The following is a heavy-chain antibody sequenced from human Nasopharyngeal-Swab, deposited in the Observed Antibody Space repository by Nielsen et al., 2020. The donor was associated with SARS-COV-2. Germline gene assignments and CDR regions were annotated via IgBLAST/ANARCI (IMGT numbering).Heavy chain of an antibody. V-gene: IGHV1-69*13. CDR1: GGTFSSYA. CDR3: ARDFRVVAATGWYFDY. D-gene: IGHD2-15*01. J-gene: IGHJ4*02. CDR2: IIPIFGTA. Sequence: SVKVSCKASGGTFSSYAISWVRQAPGQGLEWMGGIIPIFGTANYAQKFQGRVTITADESTSTAYMELSSLRSEDTAVYYCARDFRVVAATGWYFDYWGQGTLVTVSS.